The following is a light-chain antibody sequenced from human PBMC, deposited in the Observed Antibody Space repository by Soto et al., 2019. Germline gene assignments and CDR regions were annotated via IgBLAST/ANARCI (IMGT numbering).Light chain of an antibody. CDR1: QSIRSY. CDR2: DAS. J-gene: IGKJ1*01. V-gene: IGKV1-39*01. Sequence: DIQLTQSPSSLSASVGYKVTITCRPSQSIRSYLNWVQQKPGKAPKLLIYDASSLQTGVPSRFSGSGSGKDFSLTISTLPPEDFATYYCQQSYSTPPWTFGQGTKADIK. CDR3: QQSYSTPPWT.